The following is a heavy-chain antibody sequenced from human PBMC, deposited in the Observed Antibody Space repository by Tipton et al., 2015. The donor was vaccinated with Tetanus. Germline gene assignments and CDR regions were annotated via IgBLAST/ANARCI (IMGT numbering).Heavy chain of an antibody. CDR3: AREYSTTWGVVGCFDP. CDR1: GITFSSFA. J-gene: IGHJ5*02. V-gene: IGHV3-30-3*01. CDR2: ISYDGSNK. Sequence: SLRLSCASSGITFSSFAMHWVRQAPGKGLEWVALISYDGSNKYYADSVKDRFTITRDNSKNTLYVQMNSLRAEDMAVYYCAREYSTTWGVVGCFDPWGQGTLVTVSS. D-gene: IGHD2-2*01.